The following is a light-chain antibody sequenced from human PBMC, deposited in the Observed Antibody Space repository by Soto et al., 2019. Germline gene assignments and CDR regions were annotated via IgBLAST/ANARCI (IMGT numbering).Light chain of an antibody. V-gene: IGLV1-44*01. Sequence: QSVLTQPPSASGTPGQRVTISCSGSSSNIGSHTVNWYQQLPGTAPKLLMYSNNQRPSGVPDRFSGSKSGTSASLAVSGLQSEDDADYYCDAWDDSLNGWVFGGGTKVTVL. CDR3: DAWDDSLNGWV. J-gene: IGLJ3*02. CDR2: SNN. CDR1: SSNIGSHT.